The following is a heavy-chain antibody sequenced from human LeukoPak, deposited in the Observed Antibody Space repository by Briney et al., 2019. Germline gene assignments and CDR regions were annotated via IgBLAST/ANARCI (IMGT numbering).Heavy chain of an antibody. V-gene: IGHV3-48*04. CDR3: ANVLRYFGWHLGYMDV. CDR2: ISSSGSTI. Sequence: PGGSLRLSCEASGFTFSSYSMNWVRQAPGKGLEWVSYISSSGSTIYYADSVKGRFTISRDNAENSLYLQMNSLRAEDTAVYYCANVLRYFGWHLGYMDVWGQGTTVTVSS. D-gene: IGHD3-9*01. CDR1: GFTFSSYS. J-gene: IGHJ6*02.